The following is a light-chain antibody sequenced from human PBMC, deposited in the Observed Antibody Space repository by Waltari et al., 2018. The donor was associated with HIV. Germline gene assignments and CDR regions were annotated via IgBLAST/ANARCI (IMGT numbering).Light chain of an antibody. V-gene: IGKV4-1*01. CDR3: QQYYSTPWT. CDR2: WAA. CDR1: QSILYSANNKNY. J-gene: IGKJ1*01. Sequence: DIVMIQSPDSLPVSPGERATINCKSSQSILYSANNKNYLTGYQKKPGRPPKLLIYWAATRESGVPDRFSGSGSGTDVTLPISSLQAEDVAVYYCQQYYSTPWTFGQGTKVKIK.